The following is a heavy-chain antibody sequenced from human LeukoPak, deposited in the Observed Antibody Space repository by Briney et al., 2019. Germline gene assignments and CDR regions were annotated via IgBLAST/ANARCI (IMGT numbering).Heavy chain of an antibody. Sequence: GGSLRLSCAASGFTFNNYGMHWVRQAPGKGLEWISLTYSDSITYYADSVKGRFTISRDNSKNTLYLQMNSLRAEDTAVYYCARDHGGMDVWGQGTTVTVSS. CDR3: ARDHGGMDV. V-gene: IGHV3-NL1*01. CDR1: GFTFNNYG. CDR2: TYSDSIT. J-gene: IGHJ6*02.